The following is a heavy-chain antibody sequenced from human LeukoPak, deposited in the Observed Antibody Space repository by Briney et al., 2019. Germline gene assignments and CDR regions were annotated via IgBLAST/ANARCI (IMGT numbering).Heavy chain of an antibody. Sequence: SVKVSCXASGGTFSSYAISWVRQAPGQGLVWMGRIIPIFGTANYAQKFQGRVTITTDESTSTAYMELSSLRSEDTAVYYCAIRCPGEVWSGYWFDPWGQGTLVTVSS. CDR2: IIPIFGTA. V-gene: IGHV1-69*05. D-gene: IGHD3-3*01. CDR3: AIRCPGEVWSGYWFDP. J-gene: IGHJ5*02. CDR1: GGTFSSYA.